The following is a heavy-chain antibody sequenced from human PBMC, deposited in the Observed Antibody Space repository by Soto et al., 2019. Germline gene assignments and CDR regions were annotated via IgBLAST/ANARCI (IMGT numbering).Heavy chain of an antibody. V-gene: IGHV1-69*01. CDR3: ARSQGSSTSLEIYYYYYYGMDV. Sequence: QVQLGQSGAEVKKPGSSVKVSCKASGGTFSSYAISWVRQAPGQGLEWMGGIITISGTANYAQKFQGRVTITADDSTSTAYMELSSLRSEDTAVYYCARSQGSSTSLEIYYYYYYGMDVWGQGTTVTVSS. CDR1: GGTFSSYA. CDR2: IITISGTA. D-gene: IGHD2-2*01. J-gene: IGHJ6*02.